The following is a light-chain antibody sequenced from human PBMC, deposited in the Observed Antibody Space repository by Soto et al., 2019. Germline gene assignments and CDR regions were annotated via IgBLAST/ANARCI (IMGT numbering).Light chain of an antibody. Sequence: EIVLTQSPGTLSLSPGERATLSCRASQSISSSYLAWHQQKPGQAPRLLIYAVSSRATGIPDRFSGSGSGTDFTLTISRLEPEDFAVYYCQQYGSSSTFGQGTKVEIK. CDR2: AVS. V-gene: IGKV3-20*01. J-gene: IGKJ1*01. CDR1: QSISSSY. CDR3: QQYGSSST.